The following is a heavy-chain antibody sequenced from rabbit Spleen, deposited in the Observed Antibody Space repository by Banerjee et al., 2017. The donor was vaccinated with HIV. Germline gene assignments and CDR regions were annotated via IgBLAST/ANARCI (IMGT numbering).Heavy chain of an antibody. V-gene: IGHV1S40*01. J-gene: IGHJ4*01. CDR1: GFSFSDRDV. Sequence: QSLEESGGDLVKPEGSLTLTCTASGFSFSDRDVMCWVRQAPGKGLEWIACINTATGKAVYASWAKGRFTISKTSSTTVTLQMTSLTAADTATYFCARDEVYAGYAGFGYATLHDFNLWGPGTLVTVS. D-gene: IGHD7-1*01. CDR2: INTATGKA. CDR3: ARDEVYAGYAGFGYATLHDFNL.